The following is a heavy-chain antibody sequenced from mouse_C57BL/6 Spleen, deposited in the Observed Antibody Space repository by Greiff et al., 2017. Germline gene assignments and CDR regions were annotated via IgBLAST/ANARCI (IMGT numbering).Heavy chain of an antibody. Sequence: QVQLQQPGAELVRPGSSVKLSCKASGYTFTSSWLHWVKQRPIQGLEWIGNIDPSDSETHYNQKFKDKATLTVDKSSSTAYMQLSSLTAEDSAVYYCARSPYYGNPAWFAYWGQGTLVTVSA. CDR1: GYTFTSSW. V-gene: IGHV1-52*01. CDR2: IDPSDSET. J-gene: IGHJ3*01. D-gene: IGHD2-10*01. CDR3: ARSPYYGNPAWFAY.